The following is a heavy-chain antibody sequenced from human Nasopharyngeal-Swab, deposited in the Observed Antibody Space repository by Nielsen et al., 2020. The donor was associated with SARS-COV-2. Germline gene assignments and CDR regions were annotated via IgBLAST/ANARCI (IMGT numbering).Heavy chain of an antibody. CDR2: IIPIFGTA. D-gene: IGHD2-2*01. Sequence: SVKVSCKASGGTFSSYAISWVRQAPGQGLEWMGGIIPIFGTANYAQKFQGRVKITADESTSTAYMELSSLRSEDTAVYYCARDSKDIVVVPAASYYYYMDVWGKGTTVTVSS. CDR3: ARDSKDIVVVPAASYYYYMDV. CDR1: GGTFSSYA. J-gene: IGHJ6*03. V-gene: IGHV1-69*13.